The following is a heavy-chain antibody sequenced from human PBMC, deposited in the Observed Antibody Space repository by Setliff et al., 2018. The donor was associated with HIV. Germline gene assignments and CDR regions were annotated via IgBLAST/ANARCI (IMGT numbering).Heavy chain of an antibody. J-gene: IGHJ4*02. CDR3: ARIYCSSTSCPTHY. CDR2: ISSSGSTI. D-gene: IGHD2-2*01. CDR1: GFTFSSYE. Sequence: GVLRLSCAASGFTFSSYEMNWVRQAPGKGLEWVSYISSSGSTIYYADSVKGRFTISRDNAKNSLYLQMNSLRAEDTAVYYCARIYCSSTSCPTHYWGQGTLVTVSS. V-gene: IGHV3-48*03.